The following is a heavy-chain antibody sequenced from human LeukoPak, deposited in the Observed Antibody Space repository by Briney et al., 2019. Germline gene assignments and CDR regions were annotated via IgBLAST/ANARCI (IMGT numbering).Heavy chain of an antibody. CDR1: GYTFTSYD. D-gene: IGHD3-22*01. CDR2: MNPNSGNT. J-gene: IGHJ4*02. Sequence: ASVKVSCKASGYTFTSYDINWVRQATGQGLEWMGWMNPNSGNTGYAQKVQGRVTMTRNTSISTAYMELSSLRSEDTAVYYCARLLYDSSGYYYDVWGQGTLVTVSS. V-gene: IGHV1-8*01. CDR3: ARLLYDSSGYYYDV.